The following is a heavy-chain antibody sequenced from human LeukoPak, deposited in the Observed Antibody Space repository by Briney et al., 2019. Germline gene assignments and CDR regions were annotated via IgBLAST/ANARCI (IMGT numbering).Heavy chain of an antibody. CDR1: GYTFTSYG. Sequence: ASVKVSCKASGYTFTSYGISWVRQAPGQGLEWMGWISAYNGNTNYAQKLQGRVTMTTDTSTSTAYMELRSLRSDDTAVYYCARDRLGYCSGGSCRNDYWGQGTLVTVPS. V-gene: IGHV1-18*01. CDR2: ISAYNGNT. CDR3: ARDRLGYCSGGSCRNDY. D-gene: IGHD2-15*01. J-gene: IGHJ4*02.